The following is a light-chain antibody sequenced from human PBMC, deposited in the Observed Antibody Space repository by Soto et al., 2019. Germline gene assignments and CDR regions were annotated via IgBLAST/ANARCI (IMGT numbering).Light chain of an antibody. CDR3: LSYAGSYIYV. Sequence: QSALTQPRSVSGSPGQSVTISCTGTNSDVGGYNSVSWYQQHPGKAPQLIIYDVSKRPSGVPDRFSASKSGNTAPLTNSGLQAEDEADYYCLSYAGSYIYVFGTGTKLTVL. V-gene: IGLV2-11*01. CDR1: NSDVGGYNS. CDR2: DVS. J-gene: IGLJ1*01.